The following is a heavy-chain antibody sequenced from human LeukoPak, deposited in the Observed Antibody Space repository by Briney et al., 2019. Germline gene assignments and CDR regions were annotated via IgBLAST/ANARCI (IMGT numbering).Heavy chain of an antibody. CDR1: GNSFTSYW. Sequence: GESLKISRHGSGNSFTSYWIGWVRQMPGKGPEWMGIIYPDRSDTRYSPSFQGQVTISADKSISTAYLQWSSLKASDTAMYYCARLTSAYYFDYWGQGTLVTVSS. CDR3: ARLTSAYYFDY. V-gene: IGHV5-51*01. J-gene: IGHJ4*02. D-gene: IGHD4-17*01. CDR2: IYPDRSDT.